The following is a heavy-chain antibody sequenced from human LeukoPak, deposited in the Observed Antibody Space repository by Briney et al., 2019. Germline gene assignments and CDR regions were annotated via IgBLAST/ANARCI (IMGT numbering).Heavy chain of an antibody. CDR2: INHSGST. CDR3: ARSGCSSTSCYQADY. D-gene: IGHD2-2*01. V-gene: IGHV4-34*01. Sequence: SETLSLTCAVYGGSFSGYYWSWIRQPPGKGLEWIGEINHSGSTNYNPSLKSRVTISVDTSKNQFSLKLSSVTAADTAVYYCARSGCSSTSCYQADYWGQGTLVTVSS. J-gene: IGHJ4*02. CDR1: GGSFSGYY.